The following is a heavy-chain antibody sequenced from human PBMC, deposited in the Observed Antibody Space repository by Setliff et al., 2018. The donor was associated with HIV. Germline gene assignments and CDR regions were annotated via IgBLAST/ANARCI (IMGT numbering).Heavy chain of an antibody. CDR1: GYSISSGYY. D-gene: IGHD3-22*01. CDR2: IYHSGST. V-gene: IGHV4-38-2*01. CDR3: ARGPYYFDSSNYFDLYHFDY. Sequence: SETLSLTCAVSGYSISSGYYWGWIRQPPGKGLEWIGSIYHSGSTNYNPSLKSRVTISVDKSKNQFSLKLSSVTAADTAVYYCARGPYYFDSSNYFDLYHFDYWGQGTLVTVSS. J-gene: IGHJ4*02.